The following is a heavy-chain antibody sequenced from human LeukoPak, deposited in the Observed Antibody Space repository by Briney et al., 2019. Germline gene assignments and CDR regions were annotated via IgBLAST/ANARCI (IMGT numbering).Heavy chain of an antibody. CDR1: GFSFSNSY. Sequence: GGSLRLSCAASGFSFSNSYMHWVRQAPGKGLEWVSLISGNAGSTYYADSVKGRFTISRDITKNTLYLQMNSLRAEDTAVYYCAKDGLQFSEWLPPLGYWGQGTLVTVSS. CDR3: AKDGLQFSEWLPPLGY. D-gene: IGHD3-3*01. CDR2: ISGNAGST. V-gene: IGHV3-23*01. J-gene: IGHJ4*02.